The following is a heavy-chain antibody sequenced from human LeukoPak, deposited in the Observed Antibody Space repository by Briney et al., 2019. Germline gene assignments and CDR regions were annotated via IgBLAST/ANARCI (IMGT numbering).Heavy chain of an antibody. CDR2: AYYTSKWIT. D-gene: IGHD2-15*01. CDR3: ARWYWAHGMNV. Sequence: SQTLSLTCAISGDIFSSDNTAWNWIRQSPSRGLEWVGRAYYTSKWITNYAVSVRSRITVNPDTSNNQFSLQLNSVTPEDTAVYYCARWYWAHGMNVWGPGTTVTVSS. J-gene: IGHJ6*02. V-gene: IGHV6-1*01. CDR1: GDIFSSDNTA.